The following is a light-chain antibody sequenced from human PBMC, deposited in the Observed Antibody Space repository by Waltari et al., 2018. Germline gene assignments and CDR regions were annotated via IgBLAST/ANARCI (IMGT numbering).Light chain of an antibody. CDR2: AAS. CDR1: QSVSKY. J-gene: IGKJ1*01. V-gene: IGKV3-20*01. Sequence: ELVLTQSPGTLSLSPGERAPLSCRASQSVSKYLAWYQQRPGQAPRPLIYAASTRATGIPDRFSGSGFGTDFSLTISRLEPEDFAVYYCQNHGRLPAKFGQGTKVEIK. CDR3: QNHGRLPAK.